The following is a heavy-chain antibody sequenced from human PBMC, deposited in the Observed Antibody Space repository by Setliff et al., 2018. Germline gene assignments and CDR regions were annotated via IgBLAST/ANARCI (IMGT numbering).Heavy chain of an antibody. CDR3: SRGSGRGYSYGLFDY. J-gene: IGHJ4*02. V-gene: IGHV4-59*02. CDR1: GGSVSTYY. D-gene: IGHD5-18*01. Sequence: SETLSLTCTVSGGSVSTYYWSWIRQPPGKGLEWIGFIFYSGYTHYNPSLKSRVSMSVDVSRDPFSLELSSVTAADTAVYFCSRGSGRGYSYGLFDYWGQGSLVTVSS. CDR2: IFYSGYT.